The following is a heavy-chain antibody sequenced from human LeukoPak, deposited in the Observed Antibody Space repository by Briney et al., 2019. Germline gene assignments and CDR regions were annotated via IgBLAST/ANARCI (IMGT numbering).Heavy chain of an antibody. Sequence: GGSLRLSCAASGFTFRSYGMHWVRQAPGKGLEWVAFIRYDGSNKYYADSVKGRFTISRDNSKNTRYLQMNSLRAEDTAVYYCAKDFEDTAMARVPDYWGQGTLVTVSS. CDR1: GFTFRSYG. CDR2: IRYDGSNK. D-gene: IGHD5-18*01. J-gene: IGHJ4*02. CDR3: AKDFEDTAMARVPDY. V-gene: IGHV3-30*02.